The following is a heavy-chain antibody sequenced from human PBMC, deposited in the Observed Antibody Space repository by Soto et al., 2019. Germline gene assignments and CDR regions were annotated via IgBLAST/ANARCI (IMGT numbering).Heavy chain of an antibody. CDR3: AKDVGQQXVLNYGMDV. V-gene: IGHV3-30*18. D-gene: IGHD6-13*01. CDR2: VSYDGNHK. Sequence: QVQLVESGGGVIQPGTSLSLSCGSSGFTFRSFGMYWVRQAPGKGLEWVAVVSYDGNHKYYADSVKGRFTVSRDNAKNMLYLQMNSLRGEDTAVYYCAKDVGQQXVLNYGMDVWGQGTTVTVSS. CDR1: GFTFRSFG. J-gene: IGHJ6*02.